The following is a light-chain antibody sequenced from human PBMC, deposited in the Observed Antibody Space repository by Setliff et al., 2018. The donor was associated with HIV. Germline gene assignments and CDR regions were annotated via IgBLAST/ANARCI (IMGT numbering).Light chain of an antibody. V-gene: IGLV2-23*02. CDR3: CSYITSNYSYV. CDR2: EVS. J-gene: IGLJ1*01. Sequence: QSALAQPASVSGSPGQSITIPCTGPSSDVVADNLVSWYQHHPGKAPKVIIYEVSERPSGVSSRFFGSQSGDTSSLTILGLRAEDEADYYCCSYITSNYSYVFGTGTKVTVL. CDR1: SSDVVADNL.